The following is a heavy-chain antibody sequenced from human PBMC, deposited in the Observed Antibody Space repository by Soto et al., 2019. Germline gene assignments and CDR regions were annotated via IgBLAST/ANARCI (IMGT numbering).Heavy chain of an antibody. Sequence: QVQLQESGPGLVKPSQTLSLTCTVSGGSISSGGYYWSWIRQHPGKGLEWIGYIYYSGSTYYNPSLKCGVTISVDRSKNQFSLKLSSVTAADTAVYYCAGIYSGSPGGTLRYWGQGTLVTVSS. CDR2: IYYSGST. D-gene: IGHD1-26*01. CDR1: GGSISSGGYY. V-gene: IGHV4-31*03. CDR3: AGIYSGSPGGTLRY. J-gene: IGHJ4*02.